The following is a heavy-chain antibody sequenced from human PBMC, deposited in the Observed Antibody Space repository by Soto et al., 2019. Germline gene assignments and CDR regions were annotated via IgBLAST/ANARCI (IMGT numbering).Heavy chain of an antibody. CDR1: GGPISGSY. J-gene: IGHJ4*02. V-gene: IGHV4-59*01. CDR3: ARSVAVPGAHIDY. D-gene: IGHD6-19*01. Sequence: PWETLSLTCSVSGGPISGSYWSWIRQSPGKGLEWLGYVYYTGSTNYSPSLRSRVSISVDTSKNEFSLRLSSVTAADTAVYFCARSVAVPGAHIDYWGQGTQVTVSS. CDR2: VYYTGST.